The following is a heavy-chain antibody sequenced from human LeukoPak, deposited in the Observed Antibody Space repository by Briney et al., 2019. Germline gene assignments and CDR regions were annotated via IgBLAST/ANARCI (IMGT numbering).Heavy chain of an antibody. CDR2: IYYSGST. CDR3: ARDSAYCSGGTCLRVFDY. Sequence: SETLSLTCAVSGYSISSGYYWGWIRQPPGKGLEWIGYIYYSGSTNYNPSLKSRVTISVDTSKNQFSLKLSSVTAADTAVYYCARDSAYCSGGTCLRVFDYWGQGTLVTVSS. V-gene: IGHV4-61*01. D-gene: IGHD2-15*01. J-gene: IGHJ4*02. CDR1: GYSISSGYY.